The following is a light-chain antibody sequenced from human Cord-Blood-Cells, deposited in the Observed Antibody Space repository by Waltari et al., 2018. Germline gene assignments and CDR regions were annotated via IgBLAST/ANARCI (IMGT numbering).Light chain of an antibody. CDR1: RSDVGGYNN. V-gene: IGLV2-14*03. J-gene: IGLJ1*01. CDR3: SSYISSSTLDV. Sequence: QSALTQPASVYGSPGQSTTISCTGTRSDVGGYNNVSWYQHHPGKAPKLMIYDVSHRPSGVSNRFSGSKSGNTASLTISGLQAEDEADYYCSSYISSSTLDVFGTETKVTVL. CDR2: DVS.